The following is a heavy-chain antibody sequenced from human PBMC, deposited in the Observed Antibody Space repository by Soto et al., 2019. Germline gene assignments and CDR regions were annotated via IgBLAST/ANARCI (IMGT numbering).Heavy chain of an antibody. D-gene: IGHD6-19*01. V-gene: IGHV4-59*01. CDR2: VYYTGST. Sequence: SETLSLTCSVSGGSISGSYWSWIRRSPGKGLEWLGYVYYTGSTNYSPSLRSRVSISVDTSKNEFSLRLSSVTAADTAVYFCARSVAVPGAHIDYWGQGTQVTVSS. CDR1: GGSISGSY. J-gene: IGHJ4*02. CDR3: ARSVAVPGAHIDY.